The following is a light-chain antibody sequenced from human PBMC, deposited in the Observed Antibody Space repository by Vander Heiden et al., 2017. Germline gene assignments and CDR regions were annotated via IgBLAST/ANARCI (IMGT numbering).Light chain of an antibody. J-gene: IGKJ1*01. CDR2: AAS. Sequence: SQMTQSPSSLSASVGDRVTITCRASQSISRYLYWFQQRPGKAPELLIYAASSLQSGVPSRFSGSGSGTDFTLTISSLQPEDFATYYCQQSYNSPWTFGQGTMVELK. V-gene: IGKV1-39*01. CDR3: QQSYNSPWT. CDR1: QSISRY.